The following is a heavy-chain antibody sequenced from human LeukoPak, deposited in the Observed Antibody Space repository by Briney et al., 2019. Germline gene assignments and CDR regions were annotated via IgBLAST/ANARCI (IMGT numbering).Heavy chain of an antibody. CDR1: GLTVSSNY. Sequence: GGSLRLSCAAPGLTVSSNYMSWVRQAPGKGLEWVSVIYSGGSTYYADSVKGRFTISRDNSKNTLYLQMNSLRAEDTAVYYCARVRHGPGSDAFDIWGQGTMVTVSS. CDR3: ARVRHGPGSDAFDI. J-gene: IGHJ3*02. CDR2: IYSGGST. V-gene: IGHV3-66*02. D-gene: IGHD2-15*01.